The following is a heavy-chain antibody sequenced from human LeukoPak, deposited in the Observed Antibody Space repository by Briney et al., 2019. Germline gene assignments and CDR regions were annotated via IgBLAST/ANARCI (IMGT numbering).Heavy chain of an antibody. J-gene: IGHJ4*02. CDR3: AKDKVWSSSYLFDY. Sequence: GGSLRLSCAASGFTFSSYWMTWIRQAPGKGLEWVSAISGSGGSTYYADSVKGRFTISRDNSKNTLYLQMNSLRAEDTAVYYCAKDKVWSSSYLFDYWGQGTLVTVSS. D-gene: IGHD6-13*01. V-gene: IGHV3-23*01. CDR1: GFTFSSYW. CDR2: ISGSGGST.